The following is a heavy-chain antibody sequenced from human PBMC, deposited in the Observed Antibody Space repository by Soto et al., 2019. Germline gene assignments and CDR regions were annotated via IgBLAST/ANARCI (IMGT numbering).Heavy chain of an antibody. D-gene: IGHD3-3*01. J-gene: IGHJ2*01. CDR3: SRDQTSRGFWSGYREGVRYFDL. V-gene: IGHV1-18*01. CDR1: GYTFTSYG. Sequence: QVQLVQSGAEVKKPGASVKVSCKASGYTFTSYGISWVRQAPGQGLEWMGWISAYNGNTNYAQKLQGRVTMTTDTSTSTAYMELRSLRSDDTAVYYCSRDQTSRGFWSGYREGVRYFDLWGRGTLVTVSS. CDR2: ISAYNGNT.